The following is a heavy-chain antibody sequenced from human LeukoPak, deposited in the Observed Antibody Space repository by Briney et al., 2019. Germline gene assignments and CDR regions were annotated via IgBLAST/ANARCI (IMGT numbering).Heavy chain of an antibody. J-gene: IGHJ5*02. CDR3: ARGDYYDSSGYYYVGPVDP. CDR1: GFTFDDYT. V-gene: IGHV3-20*01. CDR2: INWNSGTT. D-gene: IGHD3-22*01. Sequence: GGSLRLSCAASGFTFDDYTMHWVRQAPGKGLEWVSGINWNSGTTAYADSVKGRFTISRDNAKNSLYLQMSSLRAEDTALYHCARGDYYDSSGYYYVGPVDPWGQGTLVTVSS.